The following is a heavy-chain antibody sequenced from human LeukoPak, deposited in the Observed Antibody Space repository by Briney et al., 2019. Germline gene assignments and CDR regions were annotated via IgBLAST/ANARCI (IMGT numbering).Heavy chain of an antibody. CDR2: IYYSGST. CDR3: VSSSAQKAYYHYMDV. Sequence: SETLSLTCTVSGGSISSYYWSWVRQPPGKGLEWIGYIYYSGSTNYNPSLKSRVTISVDTSKNNFSLKLSSVTLADTAVYSCVSSSAQKAYYHYMDVWGKGPRSPSP. CDR1: GGSISSYY. V-gene: IGHV4-59*01. J-gene: IGHJ6*03.